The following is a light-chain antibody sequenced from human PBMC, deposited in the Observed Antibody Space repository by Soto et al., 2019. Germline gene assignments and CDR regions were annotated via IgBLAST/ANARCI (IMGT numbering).Light chain of an antibody. Sequence: EILLAQSPATLSLSPGERATLSCKASQDVSIFLAWYQQKPGQAPRLLIHDASNRATGVPARFSGSGSGTDFTLTISRLEPEDFAVYYCQQYGSSPRTFGQGTKVEIK. V-gene: IGKV3-20*01. J-gene: IGKJ1*01. CDR2: DAS. CDR1: QDVSIF. CDR3: QQYGSSPRT.